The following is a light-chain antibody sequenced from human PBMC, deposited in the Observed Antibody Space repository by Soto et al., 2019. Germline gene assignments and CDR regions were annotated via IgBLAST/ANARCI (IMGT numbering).Light chain of an antibody. Sequence: QSVLTQPPSASGSPGQSVTISCTGTSSDIGGYTYVSWYQHHPGKGPKLMIYEVNKRPSGVPDRSSGSKSGNTASLTVSGLQAEDEADYYCTSFAASNGYVFGTGTKVTDL. CDR1: SSDIGGYTY. V-gene: IGLV2-8*01. CDR3: TSFAASNGYV. J-gene: IGLJ1*01. CDR2: EVN.